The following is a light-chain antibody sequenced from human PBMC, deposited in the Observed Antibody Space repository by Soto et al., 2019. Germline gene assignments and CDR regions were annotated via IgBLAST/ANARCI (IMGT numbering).Light chain of an antibody. Sequence: EVVMTQSAATLSVSTGERATLSCRASQSVSSNLAWYQQKPGQAPRLLIYGASTRATGIPARFSGSGSGTDFTLTISSLEPEDFAVYYCQQRSNWWTFGQGTKVDIK. J-gene: IGKJ1*01. CDR1: QSVSSN. V-gene: IGKV3-15*01. CDR3: QQRSNWWT. CDR2: GAS.